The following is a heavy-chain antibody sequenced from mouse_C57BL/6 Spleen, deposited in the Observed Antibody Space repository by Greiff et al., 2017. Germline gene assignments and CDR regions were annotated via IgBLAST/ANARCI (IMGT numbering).Heavy chain of an antibody. D-gene: IGHD2-4*01. CDR1: GYTFTSYW. V-gene: IGHV1-72*01. CDR3: ARSADYEATRYFDV. Sequence: QVQLQQSGAELVKPGASVKLSCKASGYTFTSYWMHWVKQRPGRGLEWIGRIDPNSGGTKYNEKFKSKATLTVDKPSSTAYMQLSSLTSEDSAVFSCARSADYEATRYFDVWGTGTTVTVSS. CDR2: IDPNSGGT. J-gene: IGHJ1*03.